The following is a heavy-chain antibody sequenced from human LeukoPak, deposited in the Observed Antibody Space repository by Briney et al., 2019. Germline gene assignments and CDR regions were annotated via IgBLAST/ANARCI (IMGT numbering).Heavy chain of an antibody. CDR1: GYSFTSYW. J-gene: IGHJ4*02. D-gene: IGHD2-2*01. CDR2: IFPADSDT. Sequence: HGESLKISCKGSGYSFTSYWVAWVRQMPGKGLEWMGIIFPADSDTRYSPSFQGQVTISVDKSINTAYLQWSSLKASDTAMYYCARHSSTWYVDYWGQGTLVTVSS. CDR3: ARHSSTWYVDY. V-gene: IGHV5-51*01.